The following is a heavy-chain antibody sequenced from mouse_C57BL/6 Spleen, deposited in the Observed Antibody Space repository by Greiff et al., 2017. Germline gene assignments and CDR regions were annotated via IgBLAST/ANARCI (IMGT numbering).Heavy chain of an antibody. CDR1: GFNIKDYY. D-gene: IGHD1-1*01. V-gene: IGHV14-1*01. J-gene: IGHJ2*01. Sequence: EVQLQQSGAELVRPGASVKLSCTASGFNIKDYYMHWVKQRPEQGLEWIGRIDPEDGDPEYAPKFQGKATMTADTSSNTAYLQLSSLTSEDTAVYYCTTVYYGSSPFDYWGQGTTLTVSS. CDR2: IDPEDGDP. CDR3: TTVYYGSSPFDY.